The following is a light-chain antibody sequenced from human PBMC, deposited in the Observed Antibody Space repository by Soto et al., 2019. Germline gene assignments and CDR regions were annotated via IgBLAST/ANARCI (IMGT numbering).Light chain of an antibody. CDR1: SSNIGSNA. CDR3: AAWDGSLNGYV. CDR2: SNH. Sequence: QLVLTQPPSASGTPGQTVTISCSGSSSNIGSNAVSWYQQLPGTAPKLLIYSNHQRPSGVPDRFSGAKSGTSASLAMSGLQSEDGADYYCAAWDGSLNGYVFGTGTKLTVL. J-gene: IGLJ1*01. V-gene: IGLV1-44*01.